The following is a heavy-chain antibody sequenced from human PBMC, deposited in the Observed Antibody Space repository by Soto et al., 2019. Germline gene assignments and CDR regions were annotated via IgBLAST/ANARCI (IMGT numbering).Heavy chain of an antibody. J-gene: IGHJ4*02. CDR2: IFSNDEK. Sequence: QVTLKECGPVLVKPTETLTLTCTVSGFSLSNARMGVSWIRQPPGKALEWLAHIFSNDEKSYSTSLKSRLTISKDTSKSQVVLTMTNMDPVDTATYYCARIFEQWLVDYWGQGTLVTVSS. D-gene: IGHD6-19*01. CDR1: GFSLSNARMG. V-gene: IGHV2-26*01. CDR3: ARIFEQWLVDY.